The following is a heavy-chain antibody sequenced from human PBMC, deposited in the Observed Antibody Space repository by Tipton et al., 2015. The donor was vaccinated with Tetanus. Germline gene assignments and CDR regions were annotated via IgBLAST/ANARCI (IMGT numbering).Heavy chain of an antibody. J-gene: IGHJ4*02. V-gene: IGHV3-33*01. CDR3: AREVDCSGGSCFSGDFDN. D-gene: IGHD2-15*01. CDR2: SWYDDTDK. CDR1: GFIFSSYG. Sequence: SLRLSCAASGFIFSSYGIHWVRQAPGKGLEWVAVSWYDDTDKYYADSLKGRFTISRDNSKNTLYLQMNSLRAEDTAVFYCAREVDCSGGSCFSGDFDNWGRGTQVPVSS.